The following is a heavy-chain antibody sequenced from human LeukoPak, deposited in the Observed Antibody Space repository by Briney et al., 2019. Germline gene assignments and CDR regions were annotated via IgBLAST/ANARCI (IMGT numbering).Heavy chain of an antibody. CDR3: AREGICSGGSCYGWFDP. V-gene: IGHV3-11*06. CDR1: GFTFSDYY. J-gene: IGHJ5*02. Sequence: GGSLRLSCAASGFTFSDYYMSWIRQAPGKGLEWVSYISSSSSYTNYADSVKGRFTIPRDNAKNSLYLQMNSLRAEDTAVYYCAREGICSGGSCYGWFDPWGQGTLVTVSS. CDR2: ISSSSSYT. D-gene: IGHD2-15*01.